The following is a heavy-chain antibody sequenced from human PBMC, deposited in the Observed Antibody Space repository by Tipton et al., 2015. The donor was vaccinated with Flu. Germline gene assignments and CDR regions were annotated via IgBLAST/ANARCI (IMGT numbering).Heavy chain of an antibody. Sequence: TLSLTCAVSGGSISSSNWWSWVRQPPGKGLEWIGEIYHSGSTNYNPSLKSRVTISVDKSKNQFSLKLSSVTAADTAVYYCARGGATGEDYFDYWGQGTLVTVSS. J-gene: IGHJ4*02. V-gene: IGHV4-4*02. CDR1: GGSISSSNW. D-gene: IGHD5-12*01. CDR2: IYHSGST. CDR3: ARGGATGEDYFDY.